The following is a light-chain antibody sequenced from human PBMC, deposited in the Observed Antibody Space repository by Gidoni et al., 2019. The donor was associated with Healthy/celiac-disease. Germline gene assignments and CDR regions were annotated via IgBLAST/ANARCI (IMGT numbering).Light chain of an antibody. CDR3: RSYTSSSVV. CDR1: SSDVGGYTS. CDR2: DVS. V-gene: IGLV2-14*03. J-gene: IGLJ2*01. Sequence: QSALTQPAYVYGSPGQSITISCTGTSSDVGGYTSVSWYQQHPGKAPKRMIYDVSNRPSGVSNRLSGSKSGNTASLTIYGLQAECEADYYCRSYTSSSVVFGGGTKLTV.